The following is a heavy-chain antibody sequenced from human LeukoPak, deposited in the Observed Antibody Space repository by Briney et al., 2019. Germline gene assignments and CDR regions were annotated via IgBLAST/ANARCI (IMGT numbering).Heavy chain of an antibody. D-gene: IGHD3-22*01. CDR3: AKVIYFDSSASYYWYFDL. J-gene: IGHJ2*01. Sequence: GGSLRLSCAASGFTFSSYGMSWVRQAPGKGLEWVSAIDGSGSSTYYADSVKGRFTISRDVSRNTLYLEMNSLRAEDTAIYYCAKVIYFDSSASYYWYFDLWGRGTLVTVSS. CDR2: IDGSGSST. V-gene: IGHV3-23*01. CDR1: GFTFSSYG.